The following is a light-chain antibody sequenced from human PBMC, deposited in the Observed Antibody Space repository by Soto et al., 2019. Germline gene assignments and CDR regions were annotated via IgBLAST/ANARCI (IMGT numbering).Light chain of an antibody. Sequence: DIQLTQSPSFLSASVGDRVTNTCRASQGINSYLAWYQQKPGKAPNLLIYDASTLQSGVPSRFSGSGSGTEFTLTISSLQPADFATYYCQQHKSYPLTFGGGTKVDIK. J-gene: IGKJ4*01. CDR3: QQHKSYPLT. CDR1: QGINSY. V-gene: IGKV1-9*01. CDR2: DAS.